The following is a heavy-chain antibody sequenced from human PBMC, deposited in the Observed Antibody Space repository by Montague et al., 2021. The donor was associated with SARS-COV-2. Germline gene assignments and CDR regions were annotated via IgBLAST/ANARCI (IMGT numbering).Heavy chain of an antibody. CDR1: GGSISSSSNY. V-gene: IGHV4-39*01. CDR3: ARLVWFGELSSENWFDP. Sequence: ETLSLTCTVSGGSISSSSNYWGWIRQPPGKGLEWIGSIYYSGSTXYNSSLKSRVTISVDTSKNQFSLKLNSVTAADTAVYYCARLVWFGELSSENWFDPWGQGTLVTVSS. CDR2: IYYSGST. J-gene: IGHJ5*02. D-gene: IGHD3-10*01.